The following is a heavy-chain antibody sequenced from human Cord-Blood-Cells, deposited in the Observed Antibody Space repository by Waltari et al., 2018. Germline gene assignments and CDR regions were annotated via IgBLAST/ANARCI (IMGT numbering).Heavy chain of an antibody. D-gene: IGHD3-10*01. CDR3: AAYYGSGSYWAFDI. CDR2: SVPILGIA. Sequence: QVQLVQSGAEVKKPGSSVKVSCKASGGTFSSYAISWVRQAPGQGLEWMGGSVPILGIANYAQKFQGRVTITADKSTSTAYMELRSLRSEDTAVYYCAAYYGSGSYWAFDIWGQGTMVTVSS. J-gene: IGHJ3*02. V-gene: IGHV1-69*10. CDR1: GGTFSSYA.